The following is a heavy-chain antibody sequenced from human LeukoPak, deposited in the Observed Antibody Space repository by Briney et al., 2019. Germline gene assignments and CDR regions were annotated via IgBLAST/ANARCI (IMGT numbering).Heavy chain of an antibody. CDR3: AKDERNWNYNLASQTYD. Sequence: GGSLRLSCAASGFTFNNYALAWVRQTPEKGLEWVSAISGSGVSTYYADSVKGRFTVSRDNSKNTLYLQMSSLRAEDTAVYYCAKDERNWNYNLASQTYDWGQGTLVTVSS. D-gene: IGHD1-7*01. V-gene: IGHV3-23*01. J-gene: IGHJ4*02. CDR2: ISGSGVST. CDR1: GFTFNNYA.